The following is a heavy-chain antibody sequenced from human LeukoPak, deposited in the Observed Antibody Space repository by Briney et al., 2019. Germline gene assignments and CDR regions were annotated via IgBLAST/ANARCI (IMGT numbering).Heavy chain of an antibody. J-gene: IGHJ5*02. CDR3: ARPISSSWYGGWFDP. Sequence: SETLSLTCTVSGGSISSSSYYWGWIRQPPGKGLEWIGSIYYSGSTYYNPSLKSRVTISVDTSKNQFSLKLSSVTAADTAAYYCARPISSSWYGGWFDPWGQGTLVTVSS. CDR1: GGSISSSSYY. CDR2: IYYSGST. D-gene: IGHD6-13*01. V-gene: IGHV4-39*01.